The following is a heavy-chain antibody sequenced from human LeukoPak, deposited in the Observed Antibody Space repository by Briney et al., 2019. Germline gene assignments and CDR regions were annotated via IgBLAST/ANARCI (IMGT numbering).Heavy chain of an antibody. CDR2: INVILDTA. Sequence: SVKVSCKASGGTFSSYAISWVRQAPGQGLEWMGRINVILDTANYAQKFQDRVTITANISTSTSYMELSSLRSEDTAVYYCARDQGIGDASDIWGQGTMVTVSS. J-gene: IGHJ3*02. CDR1: GGTFSSYA. V-gene: IGHV1-69*04. CDR3: ARDQGIGDASDI.